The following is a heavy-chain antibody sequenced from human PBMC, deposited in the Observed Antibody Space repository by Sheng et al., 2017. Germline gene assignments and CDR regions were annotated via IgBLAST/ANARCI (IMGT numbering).Heavy chain of an antibody. D-gene: IGHD3-22*01. CDR2: ISGGGSA. V-gene: IGHV3-23*01. CDR3: AKVHYYYDRLHAFDI. CDR1: HSPLANNA. J-gene: IGHJ3*02. Sequence: EVQLLESGGGLVQPGGSRRDSPVQPLHSPLANNAMSWVRQAPGKGLEWLSVISGGGSAFFADSVKGRFTISRDNSMNTLDLQMNSLRAEDTAIYYCAKVHYYYDRLHAFDIWGQGTMVTVSS.